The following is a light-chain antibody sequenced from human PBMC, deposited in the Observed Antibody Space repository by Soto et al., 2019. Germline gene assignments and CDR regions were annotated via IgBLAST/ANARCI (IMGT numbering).Light chain of an antibody. CDR1: NSNIGSNN. J-gene: IGLJ3*02. CDR3: AAWDDSLIAFGV. Sequence: QSVLTQPPSASGTPGQRVTISCSGSNSNIGSNNVNWYQQLPGTAPKLLIYSNNQRPSGVPDRFSGSKSGTSASLAISGLQSEDEADYYCAAWDDSLIAFGVFGGGTKLTVL. V-gene: IGLV1-44*01. CDR2: SNN.